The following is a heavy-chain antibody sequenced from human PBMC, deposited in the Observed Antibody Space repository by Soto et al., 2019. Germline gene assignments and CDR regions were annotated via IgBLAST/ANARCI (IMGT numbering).Heavy chain of an antibody. Sequence: QVQLQESGPGLVKPSGTLSLTCAVSGGSISSSNWWSWVRQPPGKGLEWIGEIYHSGTANYNPSLKSRVTISMDKSNNQISLDLSSVTAADLAVYFCARHIAVTGTRGFDYWGQGTLVTVSS. D-gene: IGHD6-19*01. CDR3: ARHIAVTGTRGFDY. CDR2: IYHSGTA. V-gene: IGHV4-4*02. CDR1: GGSISSSNW. J-gene: IGHJ4*02.